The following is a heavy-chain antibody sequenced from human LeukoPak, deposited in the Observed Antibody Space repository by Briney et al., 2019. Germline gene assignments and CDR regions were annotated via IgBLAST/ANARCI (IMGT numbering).Heavy chain of an antibody. CDR1: GGSFSGYY. V-gene: IGHV4-34*01. CDR2: INHSGST. Sequence: PSETLSLTSAVYGGSFSGYYWSWIRQPPGKGLEWIGEINHSGSTNYNPSLKSRVTISVDTSKNQFSLKLSSVTAADTAVYYCATRESLLWFGELSRYYYMDVWGKGTTVTVSS. D-gene: IGHD3-10*01. CDR3: ATRESLLWFGELSRYYYMDV. J-gene: IGHJ6*03.